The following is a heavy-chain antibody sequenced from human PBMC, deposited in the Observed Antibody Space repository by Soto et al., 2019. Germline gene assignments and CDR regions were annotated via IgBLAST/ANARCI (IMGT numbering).Heavy chain of an antibody. J-gene: IGHJ6*02. CDR2: ISGTGGGT. CDR1: GFTFSNYA. Sequence: EVHLLESGGGLVQPGGSLRLSCAASGFTFSNYAMTWVRQAPGKGLEWGSVISGTGGGTNNADSAKGRFTTSRETSTNTLYLKMNSLRAEDTAVYYCAKRAFYGSGIPNYYGMDVWGQGTAVTVSS. CDR3: AKRAFYGSGIPNYYGMDV. D-gene: IGHD3-10*01. V-gene: IGHV3-23*01.